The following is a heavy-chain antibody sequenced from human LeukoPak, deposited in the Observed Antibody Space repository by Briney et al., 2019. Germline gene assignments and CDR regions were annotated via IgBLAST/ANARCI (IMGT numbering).Heavy chain of an antibody. J-gene: IGHJ3*02. CDR2: INPNSGGT. Sequence: GASVKVSCKASGYTFTGYYMHWVRQAPGQGLEWMGWINPNSGGTNYAQKFQGRVTMTRDTSISTAYMELSRLRSDDTAVYYCARDWQWLAYDAFDIWGQGTMVTVSS. D-gene: IGHD6-19*01. V-gene: IGHV1-2*02. CDR3: ARDWQWLAYDAFDI. CDR1: GYTFTGYY.